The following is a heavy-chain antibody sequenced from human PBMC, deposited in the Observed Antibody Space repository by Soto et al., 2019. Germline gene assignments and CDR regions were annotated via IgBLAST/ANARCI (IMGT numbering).Heavy chain of an antibody. Sequence: QVQLVQSGAEVKKPGSSVKVSCKASGGTFSSYAISWVRQAPGQGLEWMGGIIPIFGTANYAQKFQGRVTITADEATSKAYMELSSLRSEDTAVDYCARQNDALIGFSPLGGMDVWGQGTTVTVSS. CDR2: IIPIFGTA. CDR1: GGTFSSYA. J-gene: IGHJ6*02. V-gene: IGHV1-69*12. D-gene: IGHD2-8*01. CDR3: ARQNDALIGFSPLGGMDV.